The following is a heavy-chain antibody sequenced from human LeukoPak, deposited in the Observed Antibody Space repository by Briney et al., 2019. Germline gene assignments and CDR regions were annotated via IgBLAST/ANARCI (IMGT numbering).Heavy chain of an antibody. V-gene: IGHV3-30-3*01. D-gene: IGHD3-22*01. J-gene: IGHJ4*02. CDR3: ARAEFTYYYDSSGYYFGY. Sequence: PGRSLRLSCAASGFTFSSYAMHWVRQAPGKGLEWVAVISYDGSNKYYADSVKGRFTISRDNSKNALYLQMNSLRAEDTAVYYCARAEFTYYYDSSGYYFGYWGQRTLVTVSS. CDR2: ISYDGSNK. CDR1: GFTFSSYA.